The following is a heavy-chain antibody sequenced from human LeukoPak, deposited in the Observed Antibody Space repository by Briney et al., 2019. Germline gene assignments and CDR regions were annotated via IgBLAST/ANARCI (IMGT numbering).Heavy chain of an antibody. Sequence: PGGSLRLSCAASGFTVSSNYMSWVRQAPGKGLEWVSVIYSGGSTYYADSVKGRFTISRDNSKNTLYLQMNSLRAEDTAVYYCAREDHYYDSSGQIDYWGQGTLVTVSS. CDR2: IYSGGST. D-gene: IGHD3-22*01. V-gene: IGHV3-66*01. CDR3: AREDHYYDSSGQIDY. J-gene: IGHJ4*02. CDR1: GFTVSSNY.